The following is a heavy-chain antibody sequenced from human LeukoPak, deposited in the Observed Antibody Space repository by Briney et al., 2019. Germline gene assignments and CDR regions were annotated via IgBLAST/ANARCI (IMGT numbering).Heavy chain of an antibody. CDR2: INHSGST. J-gene: IGHJ5*02. CDR1: GGSFSGYY. V-gene: IGHV4-34*01. CDR3: ARRSSWYGWAWFDP. Sequence: SETLSLTCAVYGGSFSGYYWSWIRQPPGKGLEWIGEINHSGSTNYNPSLKSRVTISVDTSKNQFSLKLSSVTAADTAVYYCARRSSWYGWAWFDPWGRGTLVTVSS. D-gene: IGHD6-13*01.